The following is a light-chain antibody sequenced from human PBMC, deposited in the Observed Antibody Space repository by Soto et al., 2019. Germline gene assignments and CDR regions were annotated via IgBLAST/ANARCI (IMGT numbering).Light chain of an antibody. CDR2: RAS. CDR1: HYIYSN. J-gene: IGKJ1*01. Sequence: EIVMTQSPATLSVSPGERATLSCTASHYIYSNVAWFQQRPGQAHRLLIYRASTRATGTTARFSGSGSGTEFTLTITSLQSEDFALYYCQQYHNLWTFCQGTEVEIK. V-gene: IGKV3-15*01. CDR3: QQYHNLWT.